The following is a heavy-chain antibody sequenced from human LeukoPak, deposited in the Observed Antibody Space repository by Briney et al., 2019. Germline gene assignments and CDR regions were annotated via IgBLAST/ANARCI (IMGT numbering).Heavy chain of an antibody. CDR1: GYTFTSYA. D-gene: IGHD5-18*01. J-gene: IGHJ4*02. V-gene: IGHV1-3*01. CDR3: ARSRGRDTAIDFDY. CDR2: INAGNGNT. Sequence: GASVKVSCKASGYTFTSYAMHWVRQAPGQRLEWMGWINAGNGNTKYSQKFQGRVTITRDTSASTACMELSSLRSEDTAVYYCARSRGRDTAIDFDYWGQGTLVTVSS.